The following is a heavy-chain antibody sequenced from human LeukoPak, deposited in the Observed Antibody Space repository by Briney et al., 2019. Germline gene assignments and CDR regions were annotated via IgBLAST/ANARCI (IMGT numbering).Heavy chain of an antibody. CDR1: GGSISSHY. V-gene: IGHV4-59*08. J-gene: IGHJ6*02. CDR2: IYYSGST. D-gene: IGHD3-3*01. Sequence: PLETLSLTCTVSGGSISSHYWSWIRQPPGKGLEWIGYIYYSGSTTYTPSLKSRVTISLDTSKNQFSLKLSSVTAADTAVYYCARFKYDFWSGSRSYYFYGMDVWGQGTTVTVSS. CDR3: ARFKYDFWSGSRSYYFYGMDV.